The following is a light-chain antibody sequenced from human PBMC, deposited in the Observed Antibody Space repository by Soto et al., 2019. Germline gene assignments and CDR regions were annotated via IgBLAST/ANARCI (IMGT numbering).Light chain of an antibody. CDR2: AAS. Sequence: AIRMTQSPSSLSASTGDRVTITCRASQGISSYLAWYQQKPGKAPKLLIYAASSLQSGVPSRFSGSGSGTEFTLTVSCLQYEDFATYYCQQYYSYPPTFGQGTKGEIK. J-gene: IGKJ1*01. CDR1: QGISSY. V-gene: IGKV1-8*01. CDR3: QQYYSYPPT.